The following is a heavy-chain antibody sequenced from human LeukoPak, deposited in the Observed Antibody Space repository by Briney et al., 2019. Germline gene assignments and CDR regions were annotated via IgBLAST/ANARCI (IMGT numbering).Heavy chain of an antibody. D-gene: IGHD3-22*01. V-gene: IGHV4-39*01. CDR2: IYYSGST. CDR3: ARHIPYYYDSSGYWYYFDY. J-gene: IGHJ4*02. Sequence: PSETLSLTCTVSGGSISSSSYYWGWIRQPPGKGLEWLGSIYYSGSTYYNPSLKSRVTISVDTSKNQFSLKLSSVTAADTAVYYCARHIPYYYDSSGYWYYFDYWGQGTLVTVSS. CDR1: GGSISSSSYY.